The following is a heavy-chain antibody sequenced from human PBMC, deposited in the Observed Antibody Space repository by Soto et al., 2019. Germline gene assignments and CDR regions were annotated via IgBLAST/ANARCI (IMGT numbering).Heavy chain of an antibody. D-gene: IGHD3-10*01. CDR3: SRGVFLWFGELLRGYYYMDV. J-gene: IGHJ6*03. CDR1: GGSISSYY. V-gene: IGHV4-59*01. CDR2: IYYSGST. Sequence: PSETLSLTCTVSGGSISSYYWSWIRQPPGKGLEWIGYIYYSGSTNYNPSLKSRVTISVDTSKNQFSLKLSSVTAADTAVYFFSRGVFLWFGELLRGYYYMDVWGKGTTVTVSS.